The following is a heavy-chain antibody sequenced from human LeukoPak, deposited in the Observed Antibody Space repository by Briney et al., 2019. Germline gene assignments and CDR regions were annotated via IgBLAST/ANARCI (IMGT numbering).Heavy chain of an antibody. CDR3: ARVPPYCPTTSCYAPFDH. J-gene: IGHJ5*02. Sequence: SVKVSCKATGGTFSTFPVSWVRQAPGQGLEWVGGIIPIFGVTAYAQAFQDRVTITADESTGTAYMELSSLTSDDTAVYYCARVPPYCPTTSCYAPFDHWGQGTLVTVSS. D-gene: IGHD2-2*01. CDR1: GGTFSTFP. V-gene: IGHV1-69*13. CDR2: IIPIFGVT.